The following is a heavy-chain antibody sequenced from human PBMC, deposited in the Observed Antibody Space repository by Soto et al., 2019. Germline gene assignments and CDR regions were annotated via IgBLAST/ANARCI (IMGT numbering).Heavy chain of an antibody. J-gene: IGHJ6*02. CDR3: ARLRVAGPRTNYYYGMDV. D-gene: IGHD2-15*01. CDR2: ISSSSSYI. CDR1: GFTFSSYS. V-gene: IGHV3-21*01. Sequence: RRLSCAASGFTFSSYSMNWVRQAPGKGLEWVSSISSSSSYIYYADSVKGRFTISRDNAKNSLYLQMNSLRAEDTAVYYCARLRVAGPRTNYYYGMDVWGQGTTVTVSS.